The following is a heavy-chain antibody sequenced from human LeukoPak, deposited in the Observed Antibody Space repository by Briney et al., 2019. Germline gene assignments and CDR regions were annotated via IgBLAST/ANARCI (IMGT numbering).Heavy chain of an antibody. CDR2: INPNSGGT. Sequence: ASVTVSCTASGYTFTGYYMHWVRQAPGQGREWMGWINPNSGGTNYAQKFQGRVTMTRDTDISTAYMELSRLRSDDTAVYYCARDSVIAAAGQGWFDPWGQGTLVTVSS. D-gene: IGHD6-13*01. V-gene: IGHV1-2*02. CDR1: GYTFTGYY. CDR3: ARDSVIAAAGQGWFDP. J-gene: IGHJ5*02.